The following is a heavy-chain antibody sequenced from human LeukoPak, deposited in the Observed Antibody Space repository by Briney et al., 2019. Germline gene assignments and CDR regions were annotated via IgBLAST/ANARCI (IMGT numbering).Heavy chain of an antibody. CDR2: MNPNSGNT. V-gene: IGHV1-8*02. J-gene: IGHJ3*02. D-gene: IGHD3-9*01. CDR3: ARGQGLRYFDWLLEGDAFDI. Sequence: ASVKVSCKASGYTFTGYYMHWVRQAPGQGLEWMGWMNPNSGNTGYAQKFQGRVTMTRNTYISTDYMEVSSLRSEDTAVYYCARGQGLRYFDWLLEGDAFDIWGQGTMVTVSS. CDR1: GYTFTGYY.